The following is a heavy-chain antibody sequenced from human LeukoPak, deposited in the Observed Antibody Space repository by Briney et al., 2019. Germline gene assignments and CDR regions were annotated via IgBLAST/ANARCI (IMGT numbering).Heavy chain of an antibody. Sequence: KAGGSLRLSCAASGFTFSDYYMSWIRQAPGKGLEWVSYISSSGSTIYYADSVKGRFTISRDNAKNSLYLQMNSLRAEDTAVYYCAREFGDYVQGTYYYGMDVWGQGTTVTVSS. V-gene: IGHV3-11*01. CDR3: AREFGDYVQGTYYYGMDV. CDR1: GFTFSDYY. J-gene: IGHJ6*02. D-gene: IGHD4-17*01. CDR2: ISSSGSTI.